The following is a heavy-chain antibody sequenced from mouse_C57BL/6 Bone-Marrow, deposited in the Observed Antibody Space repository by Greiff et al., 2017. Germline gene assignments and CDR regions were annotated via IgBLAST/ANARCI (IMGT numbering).Heavy chain of an antibody. CDR1: GYTFTSYG. D-gene: IGHD2-2*01. CDR2: IYPRSGNT. V-gene: IGHV1-81*01. J-gene: IGHJ1*03. Sequence: ESGAELARPGASVKLSCKASGYTFTSYGISWVKQRTGQGLEWIGEIYPRSGNTYYNEKFKGKATLTADKSSSTAYMELRSLTSEDSAVYFCARYGYKTWYFDVWGTGTTVTVSS. CDR3: ARYGYKTWYFDV.